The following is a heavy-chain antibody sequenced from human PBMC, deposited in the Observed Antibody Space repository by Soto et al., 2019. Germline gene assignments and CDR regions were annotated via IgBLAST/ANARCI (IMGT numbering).Heavy chain of an antibody. CDR2: IIPIFGTA. J-gene: IGHJ6*02. CDR3: AVPEVTIFGVVITPNYYYGMDV. D-gene: IGHD3-3*01. Sequence: SVKVSCKASGGTFSSYSISWVRQAPGQGLEWMGGIIPIFGTANYAHKFQGRVTITADESTSTAYMELSSLRSEDTAVYYCAVPEVTIFGVVITPNYYYGMDVWGQGTTVTVSS. CDR1: GGTFSSYS. V-gene: IGHV1-69*13.